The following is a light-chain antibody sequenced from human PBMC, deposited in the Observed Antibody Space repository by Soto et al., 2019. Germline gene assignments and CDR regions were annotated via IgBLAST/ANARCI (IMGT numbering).Light chain of an antibody. V-gene: IGLV2-14*01. CDR2: EVS. CDR1: SSDVGGYNY. CDR3: RSYTSSSTLYV. Sequence: QSALTQPASVSGSPGQSITISCTGTSSDVGGYNYVSWYQQHPGKAPKLMIYEVSNRPSGVSNRFSGSKSGNTASLTISGLQAEDEADYYCRSYTSSSTLYVFGTGTMLTVL. J-gene: IGLJ1*01.